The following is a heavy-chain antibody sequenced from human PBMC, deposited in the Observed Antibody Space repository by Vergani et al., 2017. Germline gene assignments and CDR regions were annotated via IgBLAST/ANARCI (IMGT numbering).Heavy chain of an antibody. V-gene: IGHV3-30*03. CDR1: GFTFSSYG. CDR2: ISYDGSNK. CDR3: ATEGSGWYGWYFDL. D-gene: IGHD6-19*01. J-gene: IGHJ2*01. Sequence: QVQLVESGGGVVQPGRSLRLSCAASGFTFSSYGMHWVRQAPGKGLEWVAVISYDGSNKYYADSVKGRFTISRDNSKNTLYLQMNSLRAEDTAVYYCATEGSGWYGWYFDLWGRGNLVTVSS.